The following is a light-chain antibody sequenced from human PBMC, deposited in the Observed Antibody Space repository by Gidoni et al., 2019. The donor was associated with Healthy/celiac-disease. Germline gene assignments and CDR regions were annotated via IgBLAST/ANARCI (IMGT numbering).Light chain of an antibody. V-gene: IGKV3-11*01. CDR1: QSIGNY. J-gene: IGKJ5*01. CDR2: DAS. CDR3: QQRSSWPIP. Sequence: EIVLTQSPATLSLSPGERATLSCRASQSIGNYLIWHQQKAGQAPRGLIYDASNRATGIPARFLAGGSGTDFTLTISSLEPEDFAVYYCQQRSSWPIPFGQGTRLEI.